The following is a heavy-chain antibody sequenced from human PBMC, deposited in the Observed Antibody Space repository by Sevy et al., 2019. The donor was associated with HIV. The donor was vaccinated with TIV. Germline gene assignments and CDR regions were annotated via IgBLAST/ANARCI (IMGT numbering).Heavy chain of an antibody. D-gene: IGHD5-12*01. Sequence: SETLSLTCTVSGGSISSYYWSWIRQPAGKGLEWIGRIYTSGSTNYNPSFKSRVTMSVDTSKNQFSLKLSSVPAADTAVYYCARDGNGYNYRDAFDIWGQGTMVTVSS. CDR1: GGSISSYY. CDR2: IYTSGST. J-gene: IGHJ3*02. V-gene: IGHV4-4*07. CDR3: ARDGNGYNYRDAFDI.